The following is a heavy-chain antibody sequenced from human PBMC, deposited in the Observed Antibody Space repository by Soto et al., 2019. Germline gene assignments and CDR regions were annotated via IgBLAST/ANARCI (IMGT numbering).Heavy chain of an antibody. D-gene: IGHD6-6*01. CDR3: AKEGQSFEYSSTFDY. V-gene: IGHV3-23*01. CDR1: GFTFSSYA. J-gene: IGHJ4*02. CDR2: ISGSGGST. Sequence: GGSLRLSCAASGFTFSSYAMSWVRQAPGKGLEWVSAISGSGGSTYYADSVKGRFTISRDNFKNTLYLQMNSLRAEDTAVYYCAKEGQSFEYSSTFDYWGQGTLVTVSS.